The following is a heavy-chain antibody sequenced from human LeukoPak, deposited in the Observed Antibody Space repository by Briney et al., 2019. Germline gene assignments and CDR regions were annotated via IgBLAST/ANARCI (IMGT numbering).Heavy chain of an antibody. J-gene: IGHJ3*02. CDR2: IIPILGIA. Sequence: SVKVSCKASGGTFSSYAISWVRQAPGQGLEWMGRIIPILGIANYAQKFQGRVTITADKSTSTAYMELSSLRSEDTAVYYCARPGTATNDDAFDIWGQGTMVTVS. CDR3: ARPGTATNDDAFDI. D-gene: IGHD3-10*01. CDR1: GGTFSSYA. V-gene: IGHV1-69*04.